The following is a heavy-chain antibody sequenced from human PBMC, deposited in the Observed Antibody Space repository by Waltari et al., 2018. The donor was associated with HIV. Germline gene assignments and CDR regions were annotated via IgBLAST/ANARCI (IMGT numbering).Heavy chain of an antibody. J-gene: IGHJ5*02. D-gene: IGHD3-22*01. Sequence: EVQLVESGGGLVQPGGSLRLSCAASGFTFSSYEMNWVRQAPGKGLEWVSYISSIGTTIYYADSVKGRFTVSRDNAKNSLYLQMNSLRAEDTAVYYCARAHYYDTSGYYYEPWGQGTLVTVSS. V-gene: IGHV3-48*03. CDR2: ISSIGTTI. CDR3: ARAHYYDTSGYYYEP. CDR1: GFTFSSYE.